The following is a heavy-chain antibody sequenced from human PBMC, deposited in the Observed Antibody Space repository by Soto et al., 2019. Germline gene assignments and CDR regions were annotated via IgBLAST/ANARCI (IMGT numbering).Heavy chain of an antibody. D-gene: IGHD2-21*01. CDR3: ARLSLDGYRRYMDV. Sequence: ASVKVSCKAPGYTFTSYGISWVRQAPGQGLEWMGWIGAYNGNTNYAQKLQGRVTMTTDTSTSTAYMELRSLRSDDTAVYYCARLSLDGYRRYMDVWGKGTTVTVSS. J-gene: IGHJ6*03. CDR1: GYTFTSYG. CDR2: IGAYNGNT. V-gene: IGHV1-18*01.